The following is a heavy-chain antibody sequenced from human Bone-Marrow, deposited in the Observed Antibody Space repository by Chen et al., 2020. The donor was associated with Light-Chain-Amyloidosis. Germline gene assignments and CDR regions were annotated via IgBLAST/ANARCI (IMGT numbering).Heavy chain of an antibody. D-gene: IGHD3-16*01. Sequence: EVQLVESGGGLVQPGGSLRLSCAASGFTFSTSWMGWVRQAPGKGLEWVSNINPAGGETYYLDSVKGRFTISRDNARNSLYLQMNSLRAEDTAVYYCARARGRAVYDSWGQGTLLTVSS. J-gene: IGHJ4*02. CDR1: GFTFSTSW. CDR2: INPAGGET. V-gene: IGHV3-7*01. CDR3: ARARGRAVYDS.